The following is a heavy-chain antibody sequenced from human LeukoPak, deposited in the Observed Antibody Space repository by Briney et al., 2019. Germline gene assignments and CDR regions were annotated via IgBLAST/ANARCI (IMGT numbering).Heavy chain of an antibody. CDR1: GGSISTIGYY. D-gene: IGHD3-22*01. CDR3: ARGTFDSSGYYLFDY. V-gene: IGHV4-39*07. Sequence: SETLSLTCPVSGGSISTIGYYWGRVRQPPGKGLEGVWSIYYTETAYYNPYLKSRVNISVDTSKNHFSLNLSYVTAADTAVYYCARGTFDSSGYYLFDYWGQGTLVTVSS. J-gene: IGHJ4*02. CDR2: IYYTETA.